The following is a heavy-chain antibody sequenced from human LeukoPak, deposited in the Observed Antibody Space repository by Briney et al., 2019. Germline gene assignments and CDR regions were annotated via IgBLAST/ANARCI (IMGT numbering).Heavy chain of an antibody. CDR3: ARVRVGGYCGGDCYSPDY. V-gene: IGHV3-33*08. CDR2: IWYDGSNK. Sequence: GGSLRLSCAASGFTFSSYNMNWVRQAPGKGLEWVALIWYDGSNKYYADSVKGRFTISRDNSKNTLYLQMNSLRAEDTAMYYCARVRVGGYCGGDCYSPDYWGQGTLVTVSS. J-gene: IGHJ4*02. CDR1: GFTFSSYN. D-gene: IGHD2-21*02.